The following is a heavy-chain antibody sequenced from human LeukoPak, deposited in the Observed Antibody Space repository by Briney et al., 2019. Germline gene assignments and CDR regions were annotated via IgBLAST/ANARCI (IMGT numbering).Heavy chain of an antibody. D-gene: IGHD3-22*01. Sequence: TLSLTCAVYGGSFSGYYWSWIRQHPGKGLEWIGNICYSGSTYYNPSLKSRLTISVDTSKNQFSLKLSSVTAADTAVYYCARSSGYYYVADKYFDYWGQGTLVTVSS. CDR1: GGSFSGYY. V-gene: IGHV4-31*11. J-gene: IGHJ4*02. CDR3: ARSSGYYYVADKYFDY. CDR2: ICYSGST.